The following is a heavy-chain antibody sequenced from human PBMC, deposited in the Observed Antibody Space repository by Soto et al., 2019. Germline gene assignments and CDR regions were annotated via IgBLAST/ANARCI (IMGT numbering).Heavy chain of an antibody. J-gene: IGHJ4*02. V-gene: IGHV4-4*02. CDR1: GGSVSSRYW. Sequence: QVELQESGPGLVKPSGTLSLTCAVSGGSVSSRYWWSLVRQSQGKGLEWIGEIYHSGSANYNPSLKSRVTMSVDNSKNQFSLSLTSVTAADTAVYYCARYNAASGTYYFDYWGQGTLVTVSS. D-gene: IGHD6-13*01. CDR2: IYHSGSA. CDR3: ARYNAASGTYYFDY.